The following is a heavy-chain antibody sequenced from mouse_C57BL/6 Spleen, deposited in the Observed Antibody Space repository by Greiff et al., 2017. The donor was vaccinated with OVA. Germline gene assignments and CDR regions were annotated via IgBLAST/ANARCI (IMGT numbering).Heavy chain of an antibody. CDR3: ARGWDYSYFDV. Sequence: EVQLQQSGPELVKPGASVKISCKASGYTFTDYYMNWVKQSHGKSLEWIGDINPNNGGTSYNQKFKGKATLTVDKSSSTAYMELRSLTSEDSAVYYCARGWDYSYFDVWGTGTTVTVSS. CDR2: INPNNGGT. J-gene: IGHJ1*03. CDR1: GYTFTDYY. D-gene: IGHD1-1*01. V-gene: IGHV1-26*01.